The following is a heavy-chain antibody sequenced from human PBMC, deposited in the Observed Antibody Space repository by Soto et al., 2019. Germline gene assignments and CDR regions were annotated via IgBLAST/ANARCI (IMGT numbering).Heavy chain of an antibody. Sequence: PSETLSLTGAVYGGSFSGYYWSWIRQPPGRGPEWIGEINHSGSTNYNPSLKSRVTISVDTSKNQFSLKLSSVTAADTAVYYCARVDTAMAIDYWGQGTLVTVSS. J-gene: IGHJ4*02. CDR3: ARVDTAMAIDY. D-gene: IGHD5-18*01. CDR1: GGSFSGYY. CDR2: INHSGST. V-gene: IGHV4-34*01.